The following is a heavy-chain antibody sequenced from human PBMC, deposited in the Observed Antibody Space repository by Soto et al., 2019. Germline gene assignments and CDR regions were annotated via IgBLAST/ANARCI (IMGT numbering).Heavy chain of an antibody. V-gene: IGHV1-8*01. CDR3: ARARVRGVIIRSYYYYYMDV. CDR2: MNPNSGNT. CDR1: GYTFTSHD. Sequence: ASVKVSCKASGYTFTSHDINWVRQATGQGLEWMGWMNPNSGNTGYAQKFQGRVTMTRNTSISTAYMELSSLRSEDTAVYYCARARVRGVIIRSYYYYYMDVWGKGTTVTVSS. J-gene: IGHJ6*03. D-gene: IGHD3-10*01.